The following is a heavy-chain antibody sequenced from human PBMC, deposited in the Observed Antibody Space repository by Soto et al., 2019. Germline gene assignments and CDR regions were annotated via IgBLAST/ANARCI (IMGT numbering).Heavy chain of an antibody. J-gene: IGHJ6*02. Sequence: GGSLRLSCAASGFTFSSYSMNWVRQAPGKGLEWVSSISSSSSYIYYADSVKGRFTISRDNAKNSLYLQMNSLRAEDTAVYYCASPYSSSPGRYYYYGMDVWGQGTTVTVSS. CDR3: ASPYSSSPGRYYYYGMDV. CDR2: ISSSSSYI. V-gene: IGHV3-21*01. CDR1: GFTFSSYS. D-gene: IGHD6-6*01.